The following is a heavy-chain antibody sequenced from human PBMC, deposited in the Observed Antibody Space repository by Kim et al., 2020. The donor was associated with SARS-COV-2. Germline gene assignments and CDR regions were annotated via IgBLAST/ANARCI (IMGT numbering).Heavy chain of an antibody. CDR1: GGSISSYY. J-gene: IGHJ4*02. V-gene: IGHV4-59*01. D-gene: IGHD6-19*01. Sequence: SETLSLTCTVSGGSISSYYWSWIRQPPGKGLEWIGYIYYSGSTNYNPSLKSRVTISVDTSKNQFSLKLSSVTAADTAVYYCARSYRYSSGWYGTQDYYFDYWGQGSLVTVSS. CDR3: ARSYRYSSGWYGTQDYYFDY. CDR2: IYYSGST.